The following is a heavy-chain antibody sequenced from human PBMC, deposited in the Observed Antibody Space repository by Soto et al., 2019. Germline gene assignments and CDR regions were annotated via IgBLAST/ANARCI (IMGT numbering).Heavy chain of an antibody. CDR3: AKDVGSYYYDTSAYLYDY. CDR1: GFIFEDFA. CDR2: ISWNGATL. J-gene: IGHJ4*02. D-gene: IGHD3-22*01. V-gene: IGHV3-9*01. Sequence: GGSLRLSCVGSGFIFEDFAMNWVRQVPGKGLEWVSGISWNGATLAYADSVKGRFIVSRDNAKNILYLQMNSLRAEDAALYYCAKDVGSYYYDTSAYLYDYWGQGTLVTVSS.